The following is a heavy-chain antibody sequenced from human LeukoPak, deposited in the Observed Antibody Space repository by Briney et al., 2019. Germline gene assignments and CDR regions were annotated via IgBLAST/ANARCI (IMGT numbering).Heavy chain of an antibody. D-gene: IGHD5-24*01. CDR3: TRDRGDGYISFDN. Sequence: GGFLRLSCAASGFSFNTYWMHWVRQAPGKGLVWISRVSSDGSRTNYADSVKGRFTISRDNAKNTHYLQMSSLRAEDTAVYYCTRDRGDGYISFDNWGQGTLVTVSS. CDR1: GFSFNTYW. CDR2: VSSDGSRT. V-gene: IGHV3-74*01. J-gene: IGHJ4*02.